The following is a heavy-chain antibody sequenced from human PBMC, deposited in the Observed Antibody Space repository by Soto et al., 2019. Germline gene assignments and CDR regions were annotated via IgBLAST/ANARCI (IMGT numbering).Heavy chain of an antibody. CDR3: ATDSRDVGIGYFDS. CDR2: IVSGGST. Sequence: EVKVIESGGDLIEPGGSLRLSCAASGFKVGSSYVTWVRQAPGEGLEWVSGIVSGGSTHYADSVTGRFTVSRDVSNNTVYLHMSSLRAEDTAVYFCATDSRDVGIGYFDSLGLGTLVAVSS. J-gene: IGHJ4*02. CDR1: GFKVGSSY. V-gene: IGHV3-53*01. D-gene: IGHD1-26*01.